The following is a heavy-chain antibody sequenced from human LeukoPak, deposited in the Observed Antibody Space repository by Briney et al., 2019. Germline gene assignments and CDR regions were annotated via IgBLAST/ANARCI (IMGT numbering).Heavy chain of an antibody. V-gene: IGHV4-31*03. J-gene: IGHJ6*02. D-gene: IGHD2-2*01. Sequence: SETLSLTCTVPGGSISSGGYYWSWIRQHPGKGLEWIGYIYYSGSTYYNPSLKSRVTISVDTSKNQFSLKLSSVTAADTAVYYCARDHVVVVPAAPAYYYGMDVWGQGTTVTVSS. CDR2: IYYSGST. CDR1: GGSISSGGYY. CDR3: ARDHVVVVPAAPAYYYGMDV.